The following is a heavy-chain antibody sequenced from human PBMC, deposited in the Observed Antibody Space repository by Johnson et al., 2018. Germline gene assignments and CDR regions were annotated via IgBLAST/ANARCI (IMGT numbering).Heavy chain of an antibody. CDR1: GFTFSGYW. CDR3: ARDRVFQRAYDSRGGYGMDV. D-gene: IGHD5-12*01. V-gene: IGHV3-7*01. J-gene: IGHJ6*02. Sequence: VQLVESGGGLVQPGGSLRLSCAASGFTFSGYWMSWVRQAPGKGLEWVANIKHDGSEKYYVDSVKGRFTITRDNAKNSLHLQMNSLRVGDTAGYYWARDRVFQRAYDSRGGYGMDVWGQGTTVTVSS. CDR2: IKHDGSEK.